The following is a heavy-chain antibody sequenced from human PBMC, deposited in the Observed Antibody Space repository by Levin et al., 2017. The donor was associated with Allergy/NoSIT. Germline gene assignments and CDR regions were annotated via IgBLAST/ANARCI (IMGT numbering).Heavy chain of an antibody. D-gene: IGHD3-9*01. CDR3: ARMGPNYDILTGYQDRNDY. Sequence: ASVKVSCKASGYTFTSYYMHWVRQAPGQGLEWMGIINPSGGSTSYAQKFQGRVTMTRDTSTSTVYMELSSLRSEDTAVYYCARMGPNYDILTGYQDRNDYWGQGTLVTVSS. J-gene: IGHJ4*02. CDR2: INPSGGST. CDR1: GYTFTSYY. V-gene: IGHV1-46*01.